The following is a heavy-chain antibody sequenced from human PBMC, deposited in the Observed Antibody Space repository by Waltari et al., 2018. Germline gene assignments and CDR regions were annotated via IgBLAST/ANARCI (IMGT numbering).Heavy chain of an antibody. CDR1: GVPLTSSHG. Sequence: QVQLQESCPGLVMPPGTLSPTCAVSGVPLTSSHGWSWVRQPPGKGLEWIGEIYQSGSTNYNPSLKSRVTISVDKSKNQFSLKLSSVTAADTAVYYCARDRGMDVWGQGTTVTVSS. J-gene: IGHJ6*02. CDR2: IYQSGST. CDR3: ARDRGMDV. V-gene: IGHV4-4*03.